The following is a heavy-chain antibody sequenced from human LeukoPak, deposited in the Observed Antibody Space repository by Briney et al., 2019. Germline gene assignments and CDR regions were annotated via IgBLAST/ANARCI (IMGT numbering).Heavy chain of an antibody. J-gene: IGHJ1*01. CDR2: ISAYNGNT. CDR3: ARGLPYGSGSPRGEYFQH. Sequence: ASVKVSCKASGYTFTSYGISWVRQAPGQGLEWMGWISAYNGNTNYAQKLQGRVTMTTDTSTSTAYMELRSLRSDDTAVYCCARGLPYGSGSPRGEYFQHWGQGTLVTVSS. V-gene: IGHV1-18*01. CDR1: GYTFTSYG. D-gene: IGHD3-10*01.